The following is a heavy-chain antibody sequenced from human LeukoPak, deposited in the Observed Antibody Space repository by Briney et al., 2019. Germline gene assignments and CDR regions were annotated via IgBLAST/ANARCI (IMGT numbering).Heavy chain of an antibody. D-gene: IGHD2-2*01. V-gene: IGHV1-2*02. J-gene: IGHJ4*02. CDR1: GYTFTGYY. Sequence: ASVKVSCKASGYTFTGYYINWVRQAPGQGLEWMGWINPNSGGTNYPQKFQGRVTMTSDTSISTAYMELTSLRSDDSAVYYCARKSAVGSTSEFDFWGQGTLVTVSS. CDR2: INPNSGGT. CDR3: ARKSAVGSTSEFDF.